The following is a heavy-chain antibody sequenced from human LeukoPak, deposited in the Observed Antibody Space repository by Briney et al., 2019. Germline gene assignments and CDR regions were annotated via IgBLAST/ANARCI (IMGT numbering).Heavy chain of an antibody. Sequence: GGSLRLSCAASGFTFSSYSMNWARQAPGKGLEWVSSISSSSSYIYYADSVKGRFTISRDNAKNSLYLQMNSLRAEDTAVYYCARGTQLPWVLFDYWGQGTLVTVSS. D-gene: IGHD2-2*01. V-gene: IGHV3-21*01. CDR2: ISSSSSYI. CDR3: ARGTQLPWVLFDY. J-gene: IGHJ4*02. CDR1: GFTFSSYS.